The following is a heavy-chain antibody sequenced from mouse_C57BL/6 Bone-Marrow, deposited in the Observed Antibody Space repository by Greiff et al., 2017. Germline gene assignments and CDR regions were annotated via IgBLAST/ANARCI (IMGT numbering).Heavy chain of an antibody. J-gene: IGHJ1*03. CDR1: GYTFTSYW. Sequence: QVLLQQPGAELVRPGTSVKLSCTASGYTFTSYWMHWVKQRPGQGLEWIGVIDPSDSYTNYNQKFKGKATLTVDTSSSTAYMQLSSLTSGDSAVYYCASWYFDVWGRGTTVTVSA. CDR2: IDPSDSYT. V-gene: IGHV1-59*01. CDR3: ASWYFDV.